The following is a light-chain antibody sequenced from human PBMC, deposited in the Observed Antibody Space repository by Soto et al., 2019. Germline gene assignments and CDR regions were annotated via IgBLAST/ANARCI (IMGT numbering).Light chain of an antibody. V-gene: IGKV3-15*01. CDR1: QSVRSN. Sequence: EIVMTQSPVTLSVSPWERATLSCRASQSVRSNLAWYQQKPGQAPSLLIYGAFTRATGIPTRFSGTGSGTEFTLTISSLQSEDFALYYCQQYNDWPLTFGQGTKWIS. CDR3: QQYNDWPLT. CDR2: GAF. J-gene: IGKJ1*01.